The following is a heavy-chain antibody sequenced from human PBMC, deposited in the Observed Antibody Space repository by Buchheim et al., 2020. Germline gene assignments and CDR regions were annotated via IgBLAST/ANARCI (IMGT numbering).Heavy chain of an antibody. CDR2: ISSDGSNK. CDR1: GFTFSSYA. D-gene: IGHD3-22*01. Sequence: QVQLVESGGGVVQPGRSLRLSCAASGFTFSSYAMHWVRQAPGKGLEWVAVISSDGSNKYYADSVKGRFTISRDNSKNTLYLQMNSLRAEDTAVYYCARGDSSGYYSNDAFDIWGQGT. J-gene: IGHJ3*02. CDR3: ARGDSSGYYSNDAFDI. V-gene: IGHV3-30-3*01.